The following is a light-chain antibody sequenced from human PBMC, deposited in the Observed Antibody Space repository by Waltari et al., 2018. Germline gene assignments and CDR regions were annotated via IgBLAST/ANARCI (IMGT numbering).Light chain of an antibody. V-gene: IGLV2-23*02. J-gene: IGLJ1*01. CDR3: CSYAGLGTYV. CDR1: SSDVGNYDL. Sequence: QSALTQPASVSGTPGQSITISCTGTSSDVGNYDLVSWYQQHPGQAPKLLVCEVIKRPSGVSRRFSGSKSGNTASLTISGLQAEDEADYYCCSYAGLGTYVFGSGTKVTVL. CDR2: EVI.